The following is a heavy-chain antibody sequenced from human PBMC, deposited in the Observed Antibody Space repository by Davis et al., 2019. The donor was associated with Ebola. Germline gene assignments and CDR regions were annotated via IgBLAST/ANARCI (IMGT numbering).Heavy chain of an antibody. J-gene: IGHJ4*02. Sequence: MPSETLSLTCAVYGGSFSGYYWSWIRQPPGKGLEWIGEINHSGSTNYNPSLKSLVTISVDTSKNQFSLKLSSVTAADTAVYYCARRGSSSFGYWGQGTLVTVSS. V-gene: IGHV4-34*01. D-gene: IGHD6-6*01. CDR2: INHSGST. CDR1: GGSFSGYY. CDR3: ARRGSSSFGY.